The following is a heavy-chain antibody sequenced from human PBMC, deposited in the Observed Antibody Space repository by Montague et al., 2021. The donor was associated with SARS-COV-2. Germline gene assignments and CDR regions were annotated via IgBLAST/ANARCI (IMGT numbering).Heavy chain of an antibody. CDR1: GGSISSYH. J-gene: IGHJ3*02. V-gene: IGHV4-59*01. CDR3: ARGNYGPDAFDI. Sequence: SETLSLTCTVSGGSISSYHWSWIRQPPGKGLEWIGYIYYSGSTNYNPSLKSRVTISLDTSKNQFSLKLNSVTAADTAVYYCARGNYGPDAFDIWGQGTMVTVSS. D-gene: IGHD3-10*01. CDR2: IYYSGST.